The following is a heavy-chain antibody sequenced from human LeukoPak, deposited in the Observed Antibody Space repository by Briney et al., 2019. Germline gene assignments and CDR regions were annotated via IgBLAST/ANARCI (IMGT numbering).Heavy chain of an antibody. Sequence: PSETLSLTCAVYGGSFSGYYWSWIRQPPGKGLEWIGEINHSGSTNYNPSLKSRVTISVDTSKNQFSLKLSSVTAADTAVYYCARNLRYCSSTSCYLHYYGMDVWGKGTTVTVSS. J-gene: IGHJ6*04. V-gene: IGHV4-34*01. CDR2: INHSGST. CDR3: ARNLRYCSSTSCYLHYYGMDV. D-gene: IGHD2-2*01. CDR1: GGSFSGYY.